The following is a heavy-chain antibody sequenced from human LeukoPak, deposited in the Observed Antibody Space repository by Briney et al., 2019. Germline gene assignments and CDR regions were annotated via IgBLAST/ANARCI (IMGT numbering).Heavy chain of an antibody. D-gene: IGHD4-17*01. Sequence: LPGGSLRLSCAASGFTFSSYAMSWVRQAPGKGLEWVSDINGSGGTTYYADSVKGRFTISRDNSRNTLYLQMNSLRAEDTAVYYCANPPTVTKTRFDSWGQGTLVTVSS. V-gene: IGHV3-23*01. CDR1: GFTFSSYA. J-gene: IGHJ5*01. CDR2: INGSGGTT. CDR3: ANPPTVTKTRFDS.